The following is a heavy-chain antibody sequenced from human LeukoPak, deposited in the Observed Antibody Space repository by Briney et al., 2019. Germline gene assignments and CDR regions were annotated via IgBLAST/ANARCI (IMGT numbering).Heavy chain of an antibody. Sequence: GGSLRLSCAASGFTFDDYAMHWVRQAPGKGLEWVSLISGDGGSTYYADSVKGRFTISRDNSKNTLYLQMNSLRAEDTAVYYCARTYDTSGLFYAFDIWGQGTMVTVSS. V-gene: IGHV3-43*02. CDR3: ARTYDTSGLFYAFDI. CDR2: ISGDGGST. CDR1: GFTFDDYA. D-gene: IGHD3-22*01. J-gene: IGHJ3*02.